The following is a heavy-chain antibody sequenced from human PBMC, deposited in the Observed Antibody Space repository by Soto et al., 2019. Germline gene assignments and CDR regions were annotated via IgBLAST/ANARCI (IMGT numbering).Heavy chain of an antibody. J-gene: IGHJ6*02. Sequence: ASVKVSCKASGYTFTGYYMHWVRQAPGQGLEWMGWINPNSGGTNYAQKFQGWVTMTRDTSISTAYMELSRLRSDDTAVYYCAIDKGYCSSTSCWGLYYYGMDVWGQGTTVTVSS. V-gene: IGHV1-2*04. CDR1: GYTFTGYY. CDR3: AIDKGYCSSTSCWGLYYYGMDV. CDR2: INPNSGGT. D-gene: IGHD2-2*01.